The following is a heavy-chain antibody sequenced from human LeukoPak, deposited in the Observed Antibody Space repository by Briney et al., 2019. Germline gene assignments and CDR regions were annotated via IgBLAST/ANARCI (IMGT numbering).Heavy chain of an antibody. J-gene: IGHJ5*02. CDR3: APKLELKPS. D-gene: IGHD1-7*01. CDR2: IKQDGTER. Sequence: PGGSLRLSCAASGFTFSSYGMSWVRQAPGKGLEWVANIKQDGTERYYVDSVKGRFTISRDNAKNSLYLQMSSLRVEDTAVYYCAPKLELKPSWGQGTLVTVSS. V-gene: IGHV3-7*01. CDR1: GFTFSSYG.